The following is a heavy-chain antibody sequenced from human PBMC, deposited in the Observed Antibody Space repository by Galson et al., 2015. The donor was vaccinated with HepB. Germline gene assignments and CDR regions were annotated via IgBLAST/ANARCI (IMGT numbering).Heavy chain of an antibody. Sequence: SLRLSCAASGFTFSSYSMNWVRQAPGKGLEWVSYISSSSSTIYYADSVKGRFTISRDNAKNSLYLQMNSLRAEDTAVYYCARDRPRDIVVVPAVYYYYGMDVWGQGTTVTISS. CDR1: GFTFSSYS. D-gene: IGHD2-2*01. CDR2: ISSSSSTI. CDR3: ARDRPRDIVVVPAVYYYYGMDV. J-gene: IGHJ6*02. V-gene: IGHV3-48*04.